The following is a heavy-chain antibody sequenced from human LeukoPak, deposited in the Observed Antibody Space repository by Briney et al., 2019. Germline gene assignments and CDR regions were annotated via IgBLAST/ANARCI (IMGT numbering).Heavy chain of an antibody. J-gene: IGHJ5*02. Sequence: GGSLRLSCAASGFTFSSHGMHWVRQAPGKGLEWVAVISYDGSNKYYADSVKGRFTISRDNSKNTLYLQMNSLRAEDTAVYYCAKDDGVAVAGTGTFDPWGQGTLVTVSS. D-gene: IGHD6-19*01. CDR2: ISYDGSNK. V-gene: IGHV3-30*18. CDR3: AKDDGVAVAGTGTFDP. CDR1: GFTFSSHG.